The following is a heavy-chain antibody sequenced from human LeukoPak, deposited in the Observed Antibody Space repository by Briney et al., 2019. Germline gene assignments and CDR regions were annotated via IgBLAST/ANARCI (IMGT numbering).Heavy chain of an antibody. D-gene: IGHD3-10*01. V-gene: IGHV3-21*01. CDR3: AKDPLLWFGEPPDY. CDR2: ISSRSSYI. Sequence: GGSLRLSCAAPGFTFSSYSMNWVRQAPGKGLEWVSSISSRSSYIYYADSVKGRFTISRDNAKNSLYLQMNSLRAEDTAVYYCAKDPLLWFGEPPDYWGQGTLVTVSS. J-gene: IGHJ4*02. CDR1: GFTFSSYS.